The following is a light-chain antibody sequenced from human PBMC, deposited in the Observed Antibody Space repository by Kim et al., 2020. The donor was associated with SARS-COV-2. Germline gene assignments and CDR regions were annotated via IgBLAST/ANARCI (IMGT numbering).Light chain of an antibody. V-gene: IGKV3-15*01. CDR2: GAS. J-gene: IGKJ5*01. CDR3: QQYYTWPT. Sequence: EIMMTQSPATLSVSPGERATLSCRASQTVSSNLAWYQQKPGQAPRLLIYGASTRATGIPARFSGSGSGTEFALTISSLQSEDFAVYYCQQYYTWPTFGQGTRLEIK. CDR1: QTVSSN.